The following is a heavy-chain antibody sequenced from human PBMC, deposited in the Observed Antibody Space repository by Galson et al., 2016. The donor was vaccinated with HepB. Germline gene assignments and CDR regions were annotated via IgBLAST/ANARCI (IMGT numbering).Heavy chain of an antibody. CDR1: GFTFSRYS. J-gene: IGHJ4*02. CDR3: AKRGVWDVHYFDY. CDR2: IGGTSGRT. D-gene: IGHD3-16*01. Sequence: SLRLSCAASGFTFSRYSMNWVRQAPGKGLEWVSLIGGTSGRTYYADSVKGRFTISRDNSKNTLYLQMNSLRAEDTAVYYCAKRGVWDVHYFDYWGQGTLVTVSS. V-gene: IGHV3-23*01.